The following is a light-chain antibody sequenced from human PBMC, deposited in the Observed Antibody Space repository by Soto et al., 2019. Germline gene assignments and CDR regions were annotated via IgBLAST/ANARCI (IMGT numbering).Light chain of an antibody. CDR1: SGDVGSYNL. Sequence: QSALTQPASVSGSPGQSITISCTGTSGDVGSYNLVSWYQQHPGKAPKLMIYEGSKRPSGVSNRFSGSKSGNTASLTISGLQAEDEADYYCCSYAGSSTPYVFGTGTQLTVL. V-gene: IGLV2-23*01. CDR3: CSYAGSSTPYV. CDR2: EGS. J-gene: IGLJ1*01.